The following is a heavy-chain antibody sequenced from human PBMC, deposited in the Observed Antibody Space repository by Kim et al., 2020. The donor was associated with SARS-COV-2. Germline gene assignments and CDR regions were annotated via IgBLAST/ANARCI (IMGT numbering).Heavy chain of an antibody. V-gene: IGHV3-33*01. J-gene: IGHJ4*02. Sequence: GGSLRLSCAASGFTFSSYGMHWVRQAPGKGLEWVAVIWDDGSNKYYADSVKGRFTISRDNSKNTLYLQMNSLRTEDTAVYYCARMGDYGDYGGSVEYWGQGTLVTVSS. D-gene: IGHD4-17*01. CDR1: GFTFSSYG. CDR2: IWDDGSNK. CDR3: ARMGDYGDYGGSVEY.